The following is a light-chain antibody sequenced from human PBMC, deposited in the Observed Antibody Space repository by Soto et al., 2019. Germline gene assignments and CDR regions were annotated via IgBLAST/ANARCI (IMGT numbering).Light chain of an antibody. CDR1: QSLVYSDGNTY. J-gene: IGKJ3*01. CDR3: MKALQTPRT. CDR2: KVS. V-gene: IGKV2-30*01. Sequence: DVVMTHSPLSLPVTLGQRASISCRSSQSLVYSDGNTYLNWFQRRPGQSPRSIIYKVSDRDSGVPDRFRGSGSGTDLKLNISRVEAEDVGVYYCMKALQTPRTFGPGTKVD.